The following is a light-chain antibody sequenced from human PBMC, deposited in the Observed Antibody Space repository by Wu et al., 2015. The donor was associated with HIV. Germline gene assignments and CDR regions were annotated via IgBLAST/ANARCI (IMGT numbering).Light chain of an antibody. CDR3: QHYVGSLWT. CDR1: QTVSSSH. V-gene: IGKV3-20*01. CDR2: AAS. Sequence: EIVLTQSPGTLSLSPGERATLSCRASQTVSSSHLSWYQQKPGRAPRLLIYAASNRAAGIPDRFSGGGSETDFTLTISRLEPGDFAVYYCQHYVGSLWTFGQGTKVEVK. J-gene: IGKJ1*01.